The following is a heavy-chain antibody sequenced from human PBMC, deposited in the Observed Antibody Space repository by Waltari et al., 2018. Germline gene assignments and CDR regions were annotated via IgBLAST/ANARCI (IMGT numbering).Heavy chain of an antibody. CDR3: ARAVMTPYMDV. J-gene: IGHJ6*03. D-gene: IGHD2-21*01. Sequence: QVQLVQSGTEVKKPGASVKVSCKASGYTFTGYYMHWVRQAPGQGLEWRGRINPNSGGTSYAQKFQGRVTVPRDTSISTAYMELSSLRSDDTAVYFCARAVMTPYMDVWGKGTTVTVSS. V-gene: IGHV1-2*06. CDR2: INPNSGGT. CDR1: GYTFTGYY.